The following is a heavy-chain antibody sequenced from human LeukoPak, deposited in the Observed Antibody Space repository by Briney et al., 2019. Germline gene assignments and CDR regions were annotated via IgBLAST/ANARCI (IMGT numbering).Heavy chain of an antibody. Sequence: GGALRLSCAASGFTFSKHGMNWVRQAPGKGLEWVSGISPSGDITYYADSVKGRFTISRDNSKNTLYLEVISLTAEDTAVYYCAKDDAWLRFGEWSQGTLVTVSS. CDR3: AKDDAWLRFGE. D-gene: IGHD3-10*01. J-gene: IGHJ4*02. V-gene: IGHV3-23*01. CDR2: ISPSGDIT. CDR1: GFTFSKHG.